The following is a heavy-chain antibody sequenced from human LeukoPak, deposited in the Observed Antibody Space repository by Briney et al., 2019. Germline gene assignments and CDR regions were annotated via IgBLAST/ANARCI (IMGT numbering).Heavy chain of an antibody. J-gene: IGHJ5*02. V-gene: IGHV3-21*01. CDR3: ARDRFGDYYDSSGYNWFDP. D-gene: IGHD3-22*01. CDR1: GFTFSSYS. CDR2: ISSSSSYI. Sequence: GGSLSLSCAASGFTFSSYSMNWVRQAPAKGLEWVSSISSSSSYIYYADSVKGRFTISRDNAKNSLYLQMNSLRAEDTAVYYCARDRFGDYYDSSGYNWFDPWGQGTLVTVSS.